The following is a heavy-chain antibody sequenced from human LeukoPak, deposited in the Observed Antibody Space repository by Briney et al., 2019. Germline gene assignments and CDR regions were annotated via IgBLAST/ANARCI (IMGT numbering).Heavy chain of an antibody. D-gene: IGHD3-9*01. Sequence: GGSLRLSCAASGFTVSSNYMSWVRQAPGKGLEWVSVIYSGSSTYYADSVKGRFTISRDNSKNTLYLQMNSLRAEDTAVYYCVRGILTGYYTDAFDIWGQGTMVTVSS. J-gene: IGHJ3*02. CDR3: VRGILTGYYTDAFDI. V-gene: IGHV3-66*02. CDR1: GFTVSSNY. CDR2: IYSGSST.